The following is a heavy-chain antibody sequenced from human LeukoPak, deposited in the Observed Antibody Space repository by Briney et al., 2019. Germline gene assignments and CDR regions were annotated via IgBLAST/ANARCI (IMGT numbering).Heavy chain of an antibody. CDR2: IYYSGST. V-gene: IGHV4-39*07. J-gene: IGHJ4*02. CDR3: ARGRRYCSGGSCYRGRGGTPSTRFDY. D-gene: IGHD2-15*01. CDR1: GGSISSSSYY. Sequence: SETLSLTCTVSGGSISSSSYYWGWIRQPPGKGLEWIGSIYYSGSTYYNPSLKSRVTISVDTSKNQFSLKLSSVTAADTAVYYCARGRRYCSGGSCYRGRGGTPSTRFDYWGQGTLVTVSS.